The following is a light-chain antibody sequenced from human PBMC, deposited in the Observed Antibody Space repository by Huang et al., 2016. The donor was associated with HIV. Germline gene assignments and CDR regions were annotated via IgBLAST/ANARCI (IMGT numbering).Light chain of an antibody. J-gene: IGKJ4*01. Sequence: IQLTQSPSSLSVSIGDRCTITCRASQGISTSLAWYQQKPGKAPNLLIFDASSLRSGVPSRFSGSRSGTVFTLSISSLQPEDFATYFCQQLRSYPLTFGGGTKVEIK. V-gene: IGKV1-9*01. CDR1: QGISTS. CDR2: DAS. CDR3: QQLRSYPLT.